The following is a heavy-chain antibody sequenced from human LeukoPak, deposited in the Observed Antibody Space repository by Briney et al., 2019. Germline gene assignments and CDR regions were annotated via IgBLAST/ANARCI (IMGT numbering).Heavy chain of an antibody. J-gene: IGHJ4*02. V-gene: IGHV3-23*01. CDR2: ISGSGGST. Sequence: PGGSLRLSCAASGFTFSSYAMSWVRQAPGKGLEWVSAISGSGGSTYYADSVKGRFTISRDNSKNTLYLQMNSLRAEDTAVYYCAKVRNIVVVPAALDYWGQGTLVTVSS. CDR3: AKVRNIVVVPAALDY. CDR1: GFTFSSYA. D-gene: IGHD2-2*01.